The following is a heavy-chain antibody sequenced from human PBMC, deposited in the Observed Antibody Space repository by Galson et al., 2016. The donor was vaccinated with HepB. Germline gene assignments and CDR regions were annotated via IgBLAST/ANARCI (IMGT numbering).Heavy chain of an antibody. CDR1: GFTIGTYW. V-gene: IGHV3-74*01. CDR3: ARSRLNYYDTSAPDY. Sequence: SLRLSCAASGFTIGTYWMHWVRQAPGKGLVWVSRINSDGSNTTYAESVKGQFTISRDNVKNTLYLQMNSLRAEDTAVYYCARSRLNYYDTSAPDYWGQGTLVTVSS. D-gene: IGHD3-22*01. CDR2: INSDGSNT. J-gene: IGHJ4*02.